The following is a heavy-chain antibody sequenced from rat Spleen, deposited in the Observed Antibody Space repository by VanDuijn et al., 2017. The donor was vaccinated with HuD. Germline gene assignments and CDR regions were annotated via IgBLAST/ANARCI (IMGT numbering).Heavy chain of an antibody. D-gene: IGHD5-1*01. CDR2: ISSGGNT. J-gene: IGHJ4*01. Sequence: QVQLMESGPGLVQPSQTLSLTCTVSGFSLSSNGVSWVRQPPGKGLEWIAAISSGGNTYYNSALKSRLSISRDTSKNHIFLKMNSLQSEDTTTYYCARAPGNGYVMDAWGQGASVTVSS. V-gene: IGHV2S12*01. CDR1: GFSLSSNG. CDR3: ARAPGNGYVMDA.